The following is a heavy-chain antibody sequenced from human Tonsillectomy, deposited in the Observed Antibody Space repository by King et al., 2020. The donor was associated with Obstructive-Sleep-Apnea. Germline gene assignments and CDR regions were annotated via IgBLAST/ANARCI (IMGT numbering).Heavy chain of an antibody. CDR1: GFTFSSYS. CDR3: ARDQEMAKSPRNAFDI. Sequence: VQLVESGGGLVKPGGSLRLSCAASGFTFSSYSMNWVRQAPGKGLEWVSSISSSSSYIYYADSVKGRFTISRDNAKNSLYLQMNSLRAEDTAVYYCARDQEMAKSPRNAFDIWGQGTMVTVSS. D-gene: IGHD5-24*01. CDR2: ISSSSSYI. J-gene: IGHJ3*02. V-gene: IGHV3-21*01.